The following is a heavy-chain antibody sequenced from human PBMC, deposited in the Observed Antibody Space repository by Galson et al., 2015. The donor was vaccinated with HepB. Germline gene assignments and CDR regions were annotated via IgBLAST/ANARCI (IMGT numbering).Heavy chain of an antibody. V-gene: IGHV1-69*06. J-gene: IGHJ3*02. CDR3: AGSLYSSGHYDLYAFDI. Sequence: SVKVSCKASGGTFSRYAISWVRQAPGQGLEWMGGIIPIFGTANYAQKFQGRVTITADKSTSTAYMELSSLRSEDTAVYYCAGSLYSSGHYDLYAFDIWGQGTMVTVSS. D-gene: IGHD6-19*01. CDR1: GGTFSRYA. CDR2: IIPIFGTA.